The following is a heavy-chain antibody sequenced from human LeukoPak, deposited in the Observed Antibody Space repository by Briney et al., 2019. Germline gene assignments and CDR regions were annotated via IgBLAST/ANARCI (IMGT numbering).Heavy chain of an antibody. Sequence: GGSLRLSCAASGFTFSSYGMQWVRQAPGKGLEWVAFIRFDGSNKYYADSVKGRFTISRDNSKNTLYLQMNSLRAEDTAVYYCAKIPRFWSAQAYYMDVWGKGTTVTVPS. J-gene: IGHJ6*03. V-gene: IGHV3-30*02. CDR1: GFTFSSYG. D-gene: IGHD3-3*01. CDR2: IRFDGSNK. CDR3: AKIPRFWSAQAYYMDV.